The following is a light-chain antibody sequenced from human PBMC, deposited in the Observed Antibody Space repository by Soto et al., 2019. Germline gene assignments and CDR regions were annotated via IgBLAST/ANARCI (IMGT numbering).Light chain of an antibody. V-gene: IGLV2-14*03. CDR2: DVS. CDR1: SSDVGGYNY. Sequence: QSALTQPASVSGSPGQSITISCTGTSSDVGGYNYVSWYQHHPGKAPKLMIYDVSNRPSGVSNRFSGSKSGNTASLTISGLHPEDEADYCSSYTTSNTRQIVFGTGTKVTVL. CDR3: SSYTTSNTRQIV. J-gene: IGLJ1*01.